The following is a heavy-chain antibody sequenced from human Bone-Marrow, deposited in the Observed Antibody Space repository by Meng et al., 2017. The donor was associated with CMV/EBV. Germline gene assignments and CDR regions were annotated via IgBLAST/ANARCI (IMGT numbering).Heavy chain of an antibody. CDR1: GGSISSSSYY. V-gene: IGHV4-39*02. CDR3: ARDRGSTSYNWFDP. Sequence: SETLSLTCTVSGGSISSSSYYWGWIRQPPGKGLEWIGSIYYSGSTYYNPSLKSRVTISVDTSKNQFSLKLSSVTAADTAVYYCARDRGSTSYNWFDPWGQGNLVNVSS. D-gene: IGHD2-2*01. J-gene: IGHJ5*02. CDR2: IYYSGST.